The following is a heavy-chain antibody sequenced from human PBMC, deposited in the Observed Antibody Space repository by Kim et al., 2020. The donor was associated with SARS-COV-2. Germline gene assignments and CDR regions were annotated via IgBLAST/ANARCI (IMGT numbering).Heavy chain of an antibody. J-gene: IGHJ4*02. Sequence: GGSLRLSCAASGFAFSDSDMHWVRQVTGKGLEWVSAISTGGGTYYPDSVKGRFIVSRENAKNSLYLQMNSLRVGDTAVYYCTRGRTRTSCYDYWGQGTLV. CDR1: GFAFSDSD. CDR2: ISTGGGT. D-gene: IGHD2-2*01. CDR3: TRGRTRTSCYDY. V-gene: IGHV3-13*01.